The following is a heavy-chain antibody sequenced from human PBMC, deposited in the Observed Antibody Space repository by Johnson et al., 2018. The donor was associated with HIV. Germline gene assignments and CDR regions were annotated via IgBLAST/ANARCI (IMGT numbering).Heavy chain of an antibody. CDR1: GLTFSIYG. J-gene: IGHJ3*02. Sequence: QVQLVESGGGVVQPGGSLRLSCAASGLTFSIYGMHWVRQAPGKGLEWVAFMRYDGSNNYYADSVKGRFTISRDNSKNTLYLQMNGLRAEDKAIYYCAKDGMVPGSGGADAFEIWGQGTMVTVSS. D-gene: IGHD3-10*01. CDR3: AKDGMVPGSGGADAFEI. CDR2: MRYDGSNN. V-gene: IGHV3-30*02.